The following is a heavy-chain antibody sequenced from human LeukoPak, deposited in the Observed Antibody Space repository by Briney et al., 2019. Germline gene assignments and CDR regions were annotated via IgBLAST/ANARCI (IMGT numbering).Heavy chain of an antibody. Sequence: GGSLRLSCEVSGFTFSSYAMSWVRQAPGKGLEWVSAISGSGGSTYYADSVKGRFTISRDNSKDTLYLQMNSLRAEDTAVYYCAKAFSPTYYDILTGSRDYYYYYGMDVWGQGTTVTVSS. CDR2: ISGSGGST. V-gene: IGHV3-23*01. CDR3: AKAFSPTYYDILTGSRDYYYYYGMDV. J-gene: IGHJ6*02. CDR1: GFTFSSYA. D-gene: IGHD3-9*01.